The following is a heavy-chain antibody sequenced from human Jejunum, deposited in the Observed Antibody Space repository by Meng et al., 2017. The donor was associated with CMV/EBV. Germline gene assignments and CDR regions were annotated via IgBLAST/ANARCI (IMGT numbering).Heavy chain of an antibody. D-gene: IGHD4-11*01. Sequence: TVSGGSISSYYWSWIRQPPGKRLEWIGYIYYSGSTNYNPSLKSRVTISVDTSKNQFSLKLSSVTAADTAVYYCARGHYIFNYFDYWGQGTLVTVSS. CDR3: ARGHYIFNYFDY. CDR2: IYYSGST. J-gene: IGHJ4*02. V-gene: IGHV4-59*01. CDR1: GGSISSYY.